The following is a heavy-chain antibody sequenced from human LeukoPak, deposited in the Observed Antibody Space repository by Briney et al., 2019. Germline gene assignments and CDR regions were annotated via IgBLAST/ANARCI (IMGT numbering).Heavy chain of an antibody. CDR1: GFTFSNCW. D-gene: IGHD3-10*01. J-gene: IGHJ4*02. CDR3: AIESRGPAY. Sequence: GGSLRLSCAASGFTFSNCWMTWVRQAPGKGLECVANIKTDGSETYYVDSVKDRFTISRDNAKNSVYLQMNSLRGEDTAVYYCAIESRGPAYWGQGTLVTVPS. CDR2: IKTDGSET. V-gene: IGHV3-7*05.